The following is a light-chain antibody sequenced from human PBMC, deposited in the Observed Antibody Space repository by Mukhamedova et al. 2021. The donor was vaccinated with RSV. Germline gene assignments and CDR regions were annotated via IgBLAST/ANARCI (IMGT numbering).Light chain of an antibody. J-gene: IGKJ2*01. V-gene: IGKV1-5*03. CDR2: MAS. CDR3: QQYNRYPYT. Sequence: WYQRRVHGKAPKVLISMASILEGGVPSRISGSGSGTEFTLTISSLQPDDFATYYCQQYNRYPYTFGQGTKVDI.